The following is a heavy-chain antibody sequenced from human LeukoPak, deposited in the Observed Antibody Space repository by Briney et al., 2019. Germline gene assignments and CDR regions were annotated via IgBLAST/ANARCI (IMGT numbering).Heavy chain of an antibody. CDR3: ASETVGVFYYYGMDV. CDR1: GGSFSGYY. CDR2: INHSGST. J-gene: IGHJ6*02. Sequence: PSETLSLTCAVYGGSFSGYYWSWIRQSPGKGLGWIGEINHSGSTNYNPSLKSRATISVDTSKNQFSLKLSSVTAADTAVYYCASETVGVFYYYGMDVWGQGTTVTVSS. D-gene: IGHD3-22*01. V-gene: IGHV4-34*01.